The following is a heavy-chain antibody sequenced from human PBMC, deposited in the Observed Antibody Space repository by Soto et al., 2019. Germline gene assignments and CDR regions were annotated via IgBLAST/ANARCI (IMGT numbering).Heavy chain of an antibody. Sequence: SETLSLTCTVSGGSISSYYWSWIRQPPGKGLEWIGYIYYSGSTNYNPSLKSRVTISVDTSKNQFSLKLSSVTAADTAVYYCARTLYDFGSGYYFLFDYWGQGALVTVSS. J-gene: IGHJ4*02. D-gene: IGHD3-3*01. V-gene: IGHV4-59*01. CDR1: GGSISSYY. CDR3: ARTLYDFGSGYYFLFDY. CDR2: IYYSGST.